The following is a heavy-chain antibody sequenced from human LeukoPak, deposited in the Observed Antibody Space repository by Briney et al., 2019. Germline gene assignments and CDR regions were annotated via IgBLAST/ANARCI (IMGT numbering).Heavy chain of an antibody. CDR2: IYTSGST. D-gene: IGHD3-10*01. J-gene: IGHJ1*01. CDR1: GGSISSGSYY. CDR3: ASTGYYGVAEYFQH. V-gene: IGHV4-61*02. Sequence: ASETLSLTCTVSGGSISSGSYYWSWIRQPAGKGLEWIGRIYTSGSTNHNPSLKSRVTISVDTSKNQFSLKLSSVTAADTAVYYCASTGYYGVAEYFQHWGQGTLVTVSS.